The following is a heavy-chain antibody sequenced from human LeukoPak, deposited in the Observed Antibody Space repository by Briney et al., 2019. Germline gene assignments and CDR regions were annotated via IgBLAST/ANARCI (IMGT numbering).Heavy chain of an antibody. CDR3: ARGYCGRDTCLGAFDI. CDR2: MNPNSGNT. D-gene: IGHD2-21*01. CDR1: GYTFTSYD. V-gene: IGHV1-8*01. Sequence: ASVKVSCKASGYTFTSYDINWVRQATGQGLEWMGWMNPNSGNTGYAQKFQGRVIMTRNTSISTAYMELSSLRVEDTAVYYCARGYCGRDTCLGAFDIWGQGTLVTVSS. J-gene: IGHJ3*02.